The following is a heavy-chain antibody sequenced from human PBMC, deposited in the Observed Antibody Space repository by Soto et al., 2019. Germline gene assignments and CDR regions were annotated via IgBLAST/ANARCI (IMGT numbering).Heavy chain of an antibody. J-gene: IGHJ5*02. Sequence: SSETLSLTCTVSGGSISSYYWSWIRQPAGKGLEWIGRIYTSGSTNYNPSLKSRVTMSVDTSKNQFSLKLSSVTAADTAVYYCARWNRVPYAQQLVFAWLDPWGQGTLVTVSS. CDR3: ARWNRVPYAQQLVFAWLDP. D-gene: IGHD6-13*01. V-gene: IGHV4-4*07. CDR1: GGSISSYY. CDR2: IYTSGST.